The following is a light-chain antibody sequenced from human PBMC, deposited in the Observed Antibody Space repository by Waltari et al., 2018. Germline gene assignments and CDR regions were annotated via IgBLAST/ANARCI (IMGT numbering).Light chain of an antibody. J-gene: IGLJ3*02. V-gene: IGLV2-23*01. CDR2: DAT. CDR1: SGDIGTSNL. CDR3: GSYAGGTSWV. Sequence: QSALTQPASVSGSPGQSLTIPCTGSSGDIGTSNLVSWYQQHPRNAPRLLIHDATKRPSGISSRFSGSKSGNTASLTISGLQAEDEADYFCGSYAGGTSWVFGGGTQVTVL.